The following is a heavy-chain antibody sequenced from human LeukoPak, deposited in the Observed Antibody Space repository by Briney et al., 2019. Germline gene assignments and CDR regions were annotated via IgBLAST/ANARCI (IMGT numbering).Heavy chain of an antibody. J-gene: IGHJ4*02. CDR3: ARDGARHCTDGSCTVY. D-gene: IGHD2-15*01. V-gene: IGHV3-7*01. CDR1: GFTFRRYW. CDR2: IKEDGSET. Sequence: PWGSLRLSCAASGFTFRRYWMAWVRQAPGKGLEWVANIKEDGSETYYVDSVKGRFTTSRDNAKNSLYLQMNSLRVEDTAVYYCARDGARHCTDGSCTVYWGQGTLVPVSS.